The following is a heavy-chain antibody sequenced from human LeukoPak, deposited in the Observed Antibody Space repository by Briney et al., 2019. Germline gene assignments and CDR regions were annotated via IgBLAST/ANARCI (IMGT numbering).Heavy chain of an antibody. CDR2: IYYRGST. V-gene: IGHV4-59*01. D-gene: IGHD2-15*01. J-gene: IGHJ4*02. Sequence: PSETLSLTCTVSGGSISSYYWSWLRQPPGKGLEWIGHIYYRGSTNYNPSLKSRVTISVATSKNQFSLKLNSVTAADTAVYYCARDGRRGGAVDYWGQGTLVTVSS. CDR1: GGSISSYY. CDR3: ARDGRRGGAVDY.